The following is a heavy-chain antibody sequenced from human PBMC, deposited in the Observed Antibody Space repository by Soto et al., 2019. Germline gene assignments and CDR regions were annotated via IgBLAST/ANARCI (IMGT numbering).Heavy chain of an antibody. J-gene: IGHJ4*02. V-gene: IGHV3-49*04. CDR1: GFTFGGYA. Sequence: GGSLRLSCTASGFTFGGYAMSWVRQAPGKGLECVGFIRGKAYGGTTEYAASVKGRFTISRDDSKSIAYLQMNSLRAEDTAVYYCARSLGTDVGDDYWGQGTLVTVSS. CDR3: ARSLGTDVGDDY. CDR2: IRGKAYGGTT. D-gene: IGHD3-10*01.